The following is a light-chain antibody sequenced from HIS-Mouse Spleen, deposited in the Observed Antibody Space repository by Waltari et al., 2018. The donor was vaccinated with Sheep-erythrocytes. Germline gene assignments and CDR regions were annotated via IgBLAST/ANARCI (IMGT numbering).Light chain of an antibody. CDR1: QGISSA. V-gene: IGKV1-13*02. J-gene: IGKJ4*01. Sequence: AIQLTQSPSSLSASVGDRVTITCRASQGISSALAWYQQKPEKAPKLLIFDAPSLESGVPSRFSGSGSGTDVTLTISILQPDDFATYYCQQFNSYPLTLGGGTKVEIK. CDR3: QQFNSYPLT. CDR2: DAP.